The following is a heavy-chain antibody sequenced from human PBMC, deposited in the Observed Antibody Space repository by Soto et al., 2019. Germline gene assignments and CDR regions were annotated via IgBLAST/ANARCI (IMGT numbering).Heavy chain of an antibody. D-gene: IGHD3-3*01. CDR3: AHRVLRTVFGLVTTTAIYFDF. V-gene: IGHV2-5*02. J-gene: IGHJ4*02. Sequence: QITLNESGPTVVSPTETLTLTCRFSGFSLTTSGVGVSWIRQSPGKAPEWLALIYWDDDKRYSASLKSRLTITKDTSKNQVVLTVSDLDPTDTATYYCAHRVLRTVFGLVTTTAIYFDFWGQGNPVAVSS. CDR1: GFSLTTSGVG. CDR2: IYWDDDK.